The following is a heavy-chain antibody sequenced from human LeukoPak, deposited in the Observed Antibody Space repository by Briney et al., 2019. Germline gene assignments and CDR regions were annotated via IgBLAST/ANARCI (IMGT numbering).Heavy chain of an antibody. D-gene: IGHD5-12*01. CDR2: IKHDGSET. Sequence: PGGSLRLSCATSGFTFSSIWMSWVRQAPGKGLEWVANIKHDGSETNYVDSVKGRFTISRDNAKNSLHLQMNSLRVEDTAVYYCTKRNSGTTFHFDYWGQGTLVTVSS. V-gene: IGHV3-7*02. CDR1: GFTFSSIW. CDR3: TKRNSGTTFHFDY. J-gene: IGHJ4*02.